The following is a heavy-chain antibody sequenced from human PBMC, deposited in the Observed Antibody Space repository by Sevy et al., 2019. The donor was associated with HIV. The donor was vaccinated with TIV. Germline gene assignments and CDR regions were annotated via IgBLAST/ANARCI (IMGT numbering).Heavy chain of an antibody. Sequence: VKVSCKASGGTFSSYAISWVRQAPRQGLERMGGIIPIFGTANYGQKFQGRVTISADVSTRTAYMELSSLRSEDTALYYCASMIDAGVDVWGQWTTVTVSS. CDR1: GGTFSSYA. CDR3: ASMIDAGVDV. D-gene: IGHD3-22*01. CDR2: IIPIFGTA. V-gene: IGHV1-69*13. J-gene: IGHJ6*02.